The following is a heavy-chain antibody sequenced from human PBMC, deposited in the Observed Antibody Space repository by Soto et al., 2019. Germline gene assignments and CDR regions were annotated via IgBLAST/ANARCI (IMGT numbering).Heavy chain of an antibody. CDR2: IIPIFGTA. J-gene: IGHJ6*01. CDR1: GGTFSSYA. Sequence: GASVKVSCKASGGTFSSYAISCVRQAPGQGLEWMGGIIPIFGTANYAQKFQGRVTITADESTSTAYMELSSLRSEDTAVYYCASGGYSYAVAIYYYYGMDVWGQGTTVTLSS. CDR3: ASGGYSYAVAIYYYYGMDV. V-gene: IGHV1-69*13. D-gene: IGHD5-18*01.